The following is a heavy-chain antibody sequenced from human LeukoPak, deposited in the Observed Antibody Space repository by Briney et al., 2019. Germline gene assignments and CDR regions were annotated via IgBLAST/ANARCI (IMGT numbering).Heavy chain of an antibody. CDR1: GGTFSSYA. D-gene: IGHD6-19*01. V-gene: IGHV1-69*04. J-gene: IGHJ4*02. CDR3: ASGGTVAGAFSV. CDR2: IIPILGIA. Sequence: SVKVSCKASGGTFSSYAISWVRQAPGQGLEWMGRIIPILGIANYAQKFQGRVTITADKSTSTAYMELSSLRSEDTAVYYCASGGTVAGAFSVWGQGTLVTVSS.